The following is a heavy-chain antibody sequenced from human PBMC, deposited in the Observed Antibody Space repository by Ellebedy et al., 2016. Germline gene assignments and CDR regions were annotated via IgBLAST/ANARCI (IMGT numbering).Heavy chain of an antibody. CDR3: AREVTMIVVVLTYYYGMDV. CDR2: TYHRSKWYN. Sequence: SQTLSLTCAISGDSVSSNSAAWNWIRQSPSRGLEWLGRTYHRSKWYNDYAVSVKSRITINPDTSKNQFSLQLNSVTPEDTAVYYCAREVTMIVVVLTYYYGMDVWGRGTTVTVSS. J-gene: IGHJ6*02. D-gene: IGHD3-22*01. V-gene: IGHV6-1*01. CDR1: GDSVSSNSAA.